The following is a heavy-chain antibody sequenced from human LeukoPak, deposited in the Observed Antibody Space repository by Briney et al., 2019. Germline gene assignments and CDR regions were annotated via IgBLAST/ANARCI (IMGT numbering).Heavy chain of an antibody. V-gene: IGHV3-7*01. CDR2: IKQDGSEK. D-gene: IGHD3-9*01. CDR3: ARPTLLRYFDWLLYQRPASFYSDY. J-gene: IGHJ4*02. Sequence: PGGSLRLSCAASGFTFSSYWMSWVRQAPGKGLEWVANIKQDGSEKYYVDSVKGRFTISRDNAKNSLYLQMNSLRAEDTAVYYCARPTLLRYFDWLLYQRPASFYSDYWGQGTLVTVSS. CDR1: GFTFSSYW.